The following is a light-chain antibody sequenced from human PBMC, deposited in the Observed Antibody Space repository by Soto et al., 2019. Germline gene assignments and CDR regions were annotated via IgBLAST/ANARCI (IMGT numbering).Light chain of an antibody. CDR1: QSISSW. J-gene: IGKJ1*01. Sequence: DIQMTQSPSTLSASVGARVPITCRASQSISSWLAWYQQKPGKAPKLLIYKASSLESGVPSRFSGGGSGTEFTLTISSLQPDDFATYYCQQYNSYSAWTFGEGTKVDIK. V-gene: IGKV1-5*03. CDR3: QQYNSYSAWT. CDR2: KAS.